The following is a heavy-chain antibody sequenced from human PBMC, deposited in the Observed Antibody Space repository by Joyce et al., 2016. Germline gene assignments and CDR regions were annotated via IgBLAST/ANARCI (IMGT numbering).Heavy chain of an antibody. CDR2: ISYDVVNT. V-gene: IGHV3-30*04. D-gene: IGHD3-9*01. CDR1: GFTFNSYA. Sequence: QLVESGGGVVQPGRSLRLSCAASGFTFNSYALHWVRQAPGKGLEWLAVISYDVVNTFYADSVKGRFTVSRDNTKNTLFLQMNSLRADDTAVFYCARASRYFDWLLPFDYWGQGTLVTVSS. CDR3: ARASRYFDWLLPFDY. J-gene: IGHJ4*02.